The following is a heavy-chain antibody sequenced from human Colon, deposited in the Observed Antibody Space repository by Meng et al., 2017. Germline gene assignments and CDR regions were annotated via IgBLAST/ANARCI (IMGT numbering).Heavy chain of an antibody. CDR3: ATLGVRATRDAFDY. Sequence: GESLKISCAASGFTFSNAYMAWVRQAPGQGLEWLGRIKTIPGGGAADYRAPVRDRFTISRDDSRDTLHLQINSLKTEDTAIYYCATLGVRATRDAFDYWGLGTLVTVSS. J-gene: IGHJ4*02. D-gene: IGHD1-26*01. CDR1: GFTFSNAY. CDR2: IKTIPGGGAA. V-gene: IGHV3-15*01.